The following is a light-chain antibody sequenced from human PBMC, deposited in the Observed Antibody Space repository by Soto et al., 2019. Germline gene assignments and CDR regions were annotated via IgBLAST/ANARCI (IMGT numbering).Light chain of an antibody. J-gene: IGKJ1*01. CDR2: AAS. CDR1: QTISSY. Sequence: DIQMTQSPSSLSALVGDRVTITCRASQTISSYLNWYQQKPGKAPKLLIYAASSLQSGVPSRFSGSGSGTDFTLTISSLQPEDFATYYCQQSYSRPWTFGQGTKVEIK. CDR3: QQSYSRPWT. V-gene: IGKV1-39*01.